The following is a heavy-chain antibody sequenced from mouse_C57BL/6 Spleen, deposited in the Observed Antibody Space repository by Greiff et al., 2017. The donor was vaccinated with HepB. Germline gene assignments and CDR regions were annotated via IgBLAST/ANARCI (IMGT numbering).Heavy chain of an antibody. CDR2: IYWDDDK. CDR3: ARSPSTMVTTGLDY. Sequence: QVQLKESGPGILQSSQTLSLTCSFSGFSLSTSGMGVSWIRQPSGKGLEWLAHIYWDDDKRYNPSLKSRLTISKDTSRNQVFLKITSVDTADTATYYCARSPSTMVTTGLDYWGQGTTLTVSS. D-gene: IGHD2-2*01. J-gene: IGHJ2*01. CDR1: GFSLSTSGMG. V-gene: IGHV8-12*01.